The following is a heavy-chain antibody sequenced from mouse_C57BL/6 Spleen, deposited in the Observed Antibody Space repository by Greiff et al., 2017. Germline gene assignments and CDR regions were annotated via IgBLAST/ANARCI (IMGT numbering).Heavy chain of an antibody. CDR2: ISYDGSN. D-gene: IGHD2-2*01. V-gene: IGHV3-6*01. CDR1: GYSITSGYY. J-gene: IGHJ3*01. CDR3: ASFSGSWFAY. Sequence: EVKLMESGPGLVKPSQSLSLTCSVTGYSITSGYYWNWIRQFPGNKLEWMGYISYDGSNNYNPSLKNRISITRDTSKNQFFLKLNSVTTEDTATYYCASFSGSWFAYWGQGTLVTVSA.